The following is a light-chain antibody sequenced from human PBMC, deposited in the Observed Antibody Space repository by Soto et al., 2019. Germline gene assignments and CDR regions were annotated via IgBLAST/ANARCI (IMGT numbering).Light chain of an antibody. V-gene: IGKV3-11*01. Sequence: EVVLPQSPVTLSLSPGERATLSCRASQSFRGLLAWYQQQPGQAPRLLIYDAYNRATGIPPRFSGSGSGTAFTLTISSLEPDDSAVYYCQQRHMWPITFGQGTRLEIK. CDR3: QQRHMWPIT. J-gene: IGKJ5*01. CDR1: QSFRGL. CDR2: DAY.